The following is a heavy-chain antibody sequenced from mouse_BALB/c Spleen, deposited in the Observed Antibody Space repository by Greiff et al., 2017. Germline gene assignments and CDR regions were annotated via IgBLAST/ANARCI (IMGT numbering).Heavy chain of an antibody. Sequence: EVKLVESGGGLVKPGGSLKLSCAASGFTFSSYAMSWVRQSPEKRLEWVAEISSGGSYTYYPDTVTGRFTISRDNAKNTLYLEMSSLRSEDTAMYYCARVVTTAAMDYWGQGTSVTVSS. J-gene: IGHJ4*01. V-gene: IGHV5-9-4*01. D-gene: IGHD1-2*01. CDR3: ARVVTTAAMDY. CDR1: GFTFSSYA. CDR2: ISSGGSYT.